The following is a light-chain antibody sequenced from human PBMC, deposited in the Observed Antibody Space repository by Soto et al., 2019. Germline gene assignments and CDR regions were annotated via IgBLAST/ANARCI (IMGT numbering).Light chain of an antibody. V-gene: IGKV1-6*01. J-gene: IGKJ1*01. Sequence: AIQMTQSPSSLSASVGVRVTITCRASQGIRNDLGWYQQKPGKAPKLLIDAASSLQSGVLSRFSGSGSGTDFTLTIISLQPEDFATYDCLQDYNYPPTFGQGTKVEIK. CDR3: LQDYNYPPT. CDR1: QGIRND. CDR2: AAS.